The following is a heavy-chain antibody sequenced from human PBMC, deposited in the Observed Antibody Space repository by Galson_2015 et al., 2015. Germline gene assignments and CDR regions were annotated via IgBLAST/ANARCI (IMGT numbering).Heavy chain of an antibody. Sequence: SVKVSCKASGYTFTSYGISWVRQAPGQGLEWMGWISAYNGNTNYAQKLQGRVTMTTDTSTSTAYMELRSLRSDDTAVYYCARVGGYCSGGSCVRFGMDVWGRGTTVTVSS. CDR3: ARVGGYCSGGSCVRFGMDV. CDR1: GYTFTSYG. D-gene: IGHD2-15*01. CDR2: ISAYNGNT. V-gene: IGHV1-18*01. J-gene: IGHJ6*02.